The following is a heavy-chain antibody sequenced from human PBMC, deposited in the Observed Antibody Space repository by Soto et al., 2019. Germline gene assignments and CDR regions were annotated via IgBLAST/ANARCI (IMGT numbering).Heavy chain of an antibody. CDR2: IIPICGTA. V-gene: IGHV1-69*01. CDR3: ARVKMTRSSIAARPVGEYREDYYYGMDV. Sequence: QVQLVQSGAEVKKPGSSVKVSCKASGVTFSSYAISWVRQAPGQGLEWMGGIIPICGTAYYAQKFHGRGTITADESTSTAYRELSSLRSEDTAVYYCARVKMTRSSIAARPVGEYREDYYYGMDVWGQGTTVTVS. D-gene: IGHD6-6*01. CDR1: GVTFSSYA. J-gene: IGHJ6*02.